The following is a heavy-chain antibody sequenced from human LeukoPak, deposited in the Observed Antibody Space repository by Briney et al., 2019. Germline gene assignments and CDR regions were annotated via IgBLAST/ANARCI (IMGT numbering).Heavy chain of an antibody. CDR1: GGSISSYY. D-gene: IGHD6-19*01. J-gene: IGHJ4*02. V-gene: IGHV4-59*12. CDR2: IYYSGST. Sequence: NPSETLSLTCTVSGGSISSYYWSWIRQPPGKGLEWIGYIYYSGSTNYNPSLKSRVTISVDTSKNQFSLKLSSVTAADTAMYYCARGSQWLVQDWGRGTLVTVSS. CDR3: ARGSQWLVQD.